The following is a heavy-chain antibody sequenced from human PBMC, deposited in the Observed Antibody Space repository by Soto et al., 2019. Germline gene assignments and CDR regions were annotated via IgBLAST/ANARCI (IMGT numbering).Heavy chain of an antibody. Sequence: GGSLRLSCAASGFTFSSYGMHWVRQAPGKGLEWVAVIWYDGSNKYYADSVKGRFTISRDNSKNTLYLQMNSLRAEDTAVYYCARDLEWEWGSSWFSNPRPYGMDVWGQGTKVTVSS. CDR3: ARDLEWEWGSSWFSNPRPYGMDV. J-gene: IGHJ6*02. CDR1: GFTFSSYG. D-gene: IGHD6-13*01. CDR2: IWYDGSNK. V-gene: IGHV3-33*01.